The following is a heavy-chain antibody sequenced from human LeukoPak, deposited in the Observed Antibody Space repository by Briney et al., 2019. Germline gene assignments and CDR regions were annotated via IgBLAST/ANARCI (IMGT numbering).Heavy chain of an antibody. CDR1: GFTFSSYA. CDR2: ISGSGGST. J-gene: IGHJ4*02. V-gene: IGHV3-23*01. D-gene: IGHD2-2*01. CDR3: AKDWDIVVVPAEIDY. Sequence: GGSLRLSCAASGFTFSSYAMSWVRQAPGKGLEWVSAISGSGGSTYYADSVKSRFTISRDNSKNTLYLQMNSLRAEDTAVYYCAKDWDIVVVPAEIDYWGQGTLVTVSS.